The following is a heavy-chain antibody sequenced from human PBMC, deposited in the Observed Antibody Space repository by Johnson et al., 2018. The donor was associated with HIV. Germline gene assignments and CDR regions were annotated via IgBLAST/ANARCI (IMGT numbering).Heavy chain of an antibody. CDR3: ARDCIRGPYSSSWSGAFDI. Sequence: VQLVESGGRVVRPGGSLRLSCAASGFTFDDYGMTWVRQAPGKGLEWVSGIGTAGDTYYPGSVKGRFTISRENAKNSLYLQMNSLRAEDTALYYCARDCIRGPYSSSWSGAFDIWGQGTMVTVSS. D-gene: IGHD6-13*01. CDR1: GFTFDDYG. V-gene: IGHV3-20*04. CDR2: IGTAGDT. J-gene: IGHJ3*02.